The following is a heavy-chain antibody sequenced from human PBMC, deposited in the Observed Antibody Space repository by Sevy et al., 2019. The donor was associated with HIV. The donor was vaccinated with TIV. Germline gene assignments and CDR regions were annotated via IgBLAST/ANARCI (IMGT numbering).Heavy chain of an antibody. Sequence: GGSLRLSCAASGFTVSRNYMSWVRQAPGKGLEWVSVIYSDGKTFYADSVQDRFTIPRDNSKNTLYLQMNSLRAEDTAVYYCAGWSSAWTLFDYWGQGTLVTVSS. CDR2: IYSDGKT. CDR3: AGWSSAWTLFDY. CDR1: GFTVSRNY. J-gene: IGHJ4*02. D-gene: IGHD6-19*01. V-gene: IGHV3-66*01.